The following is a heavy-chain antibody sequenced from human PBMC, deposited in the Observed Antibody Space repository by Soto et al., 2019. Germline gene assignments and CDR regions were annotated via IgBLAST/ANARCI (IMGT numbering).Heavy chain of an antibody. V-gene: IGHV4-59*08. CDR2: IYYNGST. Sequence: SETLSLTCTVSGGSINNHYWSWIRQPQGKGLEWLGSIYYNGSTYYNPSLKSRVTISVDTSKNQFSLKLSSVTAADTAVYYCARHYSTVTTKEDFDYWGQGTLVTVSS. D-gene: IGHD4-17*01. CDR3: ARHYSTVTTKEDFDY. CDR1: GGSINNHY. J-gene: IGHJ4*02.